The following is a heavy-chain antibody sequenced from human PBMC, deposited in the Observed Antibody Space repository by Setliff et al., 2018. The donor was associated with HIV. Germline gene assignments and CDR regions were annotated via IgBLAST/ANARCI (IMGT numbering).Heavy chain of an antibody. V-gene: IGHV4-4*08. CDR2: IYASGST. J-gene: IGHJ6*04. CDR3: ARAHYYGSGFMDV. D-gene: IGHD3-10*01. Sequence: SETLSLTCTVSGGSINSYYWSWIRQPPGKGLEWIGYIYASGSTNYNPSLKSRVTISVDTPKNQFSLNLSSVTAADTAVYYCARAHYYGSGFMDVWGRGTTVTVSS. CDR1: GGSINSYY.